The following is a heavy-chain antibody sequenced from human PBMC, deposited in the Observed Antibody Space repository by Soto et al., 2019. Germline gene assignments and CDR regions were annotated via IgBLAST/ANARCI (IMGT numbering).Heavy chain of an antibody. CDR1: GGTFSIDT. Sequence: SVEVSCKASGGTFSIDTMNWVRQSPGQGLEWMGGIIPICGRANYAQKFQGRVTMTADESTSTAYMELSSLRSEDTAVYYCAIVHSGHYSGGFEYWGQGNLVTVSS. CDR2: IIPICGRA. V-gene: IGHV1-69*13. D-gene: IGHD3-22*01. J-gene: IGHJ4*02. CDR3: AIVHSGHYSGGFEY.